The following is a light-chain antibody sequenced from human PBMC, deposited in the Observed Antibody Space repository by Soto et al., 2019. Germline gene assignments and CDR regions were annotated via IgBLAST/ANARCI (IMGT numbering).Light chain of an antibody. CDR2: GAS. Sequence: EIVLTQSPGTLSLSPGERATLSCRASQSVSSSFLAWYQKKPGQAPRLLIYGASSRATGIPDRFSGSGSGTDFTLTISRLEPEDFAVYYCQQYGSSPLTFGGGPKVDIK. CDR1: QSVSSSF. V-gene: IGKV3-20*01. J-gene: IGKJ4*01. CDR3: QQYGSSPLT.